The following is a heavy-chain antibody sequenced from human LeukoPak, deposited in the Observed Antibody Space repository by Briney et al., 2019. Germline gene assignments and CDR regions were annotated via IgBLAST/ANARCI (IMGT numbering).Heavy chain of an antibody. D-gene: IGHD4-11*01. CDR1: GYTFISYG. Sequence: ASLKVSCKASGYTFISYGFSWVRQAPGQGLEWMGWISPNSGGTNYAQKFQGRVTMTRDTSISTAYMELSSLRSEDTAVYYCVRIDYSNAFDIWGQGTMVTVSS. J-gene: IGHJ3*02. CDR3: VRIDYSNAFDI. V-gene: IGHV1-2*02. CDR2: ISPNSGGT.